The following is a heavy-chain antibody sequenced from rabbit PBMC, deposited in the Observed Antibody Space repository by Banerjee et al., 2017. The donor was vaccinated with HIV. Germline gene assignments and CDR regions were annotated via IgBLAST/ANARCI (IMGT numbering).Heavy chain of an antibody. CDR2: IDPVFGST. CDR3: VRESYASSSGYIPYYFNL. D-gene: IGHD1-1*01. CDR1: GFSFSSSYY. Sequence: QSLEESGGDLVKPGASLTLTCTASGFSFSSSYYMCWVRQAPGKGPEWIGYIDPVFGSTYYASWVNGRFTISSHNAQNTLYLQLNSLTAADTATYFCVRESYASSSGYIPYYFNLWGPGTLVTVS. V-gene: IGHV1S40*01. J-gene: IGHJ4*01.